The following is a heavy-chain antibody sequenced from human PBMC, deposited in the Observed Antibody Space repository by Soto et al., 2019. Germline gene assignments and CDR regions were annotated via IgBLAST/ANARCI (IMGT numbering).Heavy chain of an antibody. CDR2: IYYSGST. Sequence: SETLSLTCSVSGGSRSSNTYYWAWIRQPPGKGLEWIANIYYSGSTYYNPSLKSRVTISVDTSKYQFSLKMNSVTAADTAVYYCAGHYFDSSGYLNWFDPWGQGTLVTVT. V-gene: IGHV4-39*01. CDR3: AGHYFDSSGYLNWFDP. CDR1: GGSRSSNTYY. D-gene: IGHD3-22*01. J-gene: IGHJ5*02.